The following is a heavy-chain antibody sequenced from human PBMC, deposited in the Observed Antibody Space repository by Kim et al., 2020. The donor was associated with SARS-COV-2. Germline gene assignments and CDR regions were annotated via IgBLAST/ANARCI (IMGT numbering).Heavy chain of an antibody. CDR1: GFTFSSYA. D-gene: IGHD3-10*01. Sequence: GGSLRLSCAASGFTFSSYAMHWVRQAPGKGLEWVAVISYDGSNKYYADSVKGRFTISRDNSKNTLYLQMNSLRAEDTAVYYCARESSLPPLLWFGELYY. CDR2: ISYDGSNK. CDR3: ARESSLPPLLWFGELYY. V-gene: IGHV3-30*04. J-gene: IGHJ6*01.